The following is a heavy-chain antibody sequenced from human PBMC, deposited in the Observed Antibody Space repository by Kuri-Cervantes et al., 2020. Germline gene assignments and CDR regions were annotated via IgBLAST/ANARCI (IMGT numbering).Heavy chain of an antibody. J-gene: IGHJ4*02. CDR1: GYTFTGYY. Sequence: SCKASGYTFTGYYMNWVRQAPGKGLEWVAVIWYDGSNKYYADSVKGRFTISRDNSKNTLYLQMNSLKTEDTAVHYCTTSLEGYYFDYWGQGTLVTVSS. V-gene: IGHV3-33*01. D-gene: IGHD1-1*01. CDR2: IWYDGSNK. CDR3: TTSLEGYYFDY.